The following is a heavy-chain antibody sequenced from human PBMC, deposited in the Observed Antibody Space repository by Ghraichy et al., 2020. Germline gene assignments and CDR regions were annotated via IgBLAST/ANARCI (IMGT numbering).Heavy chain of an antibody. CDR2: IYPGDSDT. J-gene: IGHJ4*02. CDR3: ARQARVGSSSWPPRGGAADY. V-gene: IGHV5-51*01. D-gene: IGHD6-13*01. Sequence: GESLNISCKGSGYSFTSYWIGWVRQMPGKGLEWMGIIYPGDSDTRYSPSFQGQVTISADKSISTAYLQWSSLKASDTAMYYCARQARVGSSSWPPRGGAADYWGQGTLVTVSS. CDR1: GYSFTSYW.